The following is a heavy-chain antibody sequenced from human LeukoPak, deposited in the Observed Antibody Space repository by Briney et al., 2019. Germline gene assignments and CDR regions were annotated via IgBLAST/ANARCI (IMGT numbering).Heavy chain of an antibody. CDR1: GYTFTSYA. J-gene: IGHJ3*02. V-gene: IGHV1-3*01. D-gene: IGHD2-2*01. Sequence: ASVKVSCKASGYTFTSYAMHWVRQAPGQRLEWMGWINAGNGNTKYSQKFQGRVAITRDTSASTAYMKLSSLRSEDTAVYYCATGVPAAMDAFDIWGQGTMVTVSS. CDR3: ATGVPAAMDAFDI. CDR2: INAGNGNT.